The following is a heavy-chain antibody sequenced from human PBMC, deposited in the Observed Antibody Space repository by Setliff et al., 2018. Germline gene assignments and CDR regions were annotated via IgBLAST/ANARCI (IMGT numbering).Heavy chain of an antibody. J-gene: IGHJ4*02. CDR1: GVSVNSLTW. CDR3: ARLPNYVWGSPVDY. V-gene: IGHV4-4*02. CDR2: IYHDGNT. D-gene: IGHD3-16*01. Sequence: SETLSLTCAVSGVSVNSLTWWSWVRQSPGKGLEWIGHIYHDGNTKSYPSVHFNQSLKSRVTMSVDKSKNHFSLELTSVTAADTAVYYCARLPNYVWGSPVDYWGQGTLVTVSS.